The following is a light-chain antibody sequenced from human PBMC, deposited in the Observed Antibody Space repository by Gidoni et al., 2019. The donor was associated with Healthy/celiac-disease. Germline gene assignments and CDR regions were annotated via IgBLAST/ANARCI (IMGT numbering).Light chain of an antibody. CDR1: HSVSSN. CDR3: QQYNNWPLT. J-gene: IGKJ4*01. V-gene: IGKV3-15*01. Sequence: ELVVTQSPATLSVSPGESATLSCRASHSVSSNLAWYQQKPGQAPRLLIYGASTRATGIPARFSGSGSGTEFTLTISSLQSEDFAVYYCQQYNNWPLTFGGGTKVEIK. CDR2: GAS.